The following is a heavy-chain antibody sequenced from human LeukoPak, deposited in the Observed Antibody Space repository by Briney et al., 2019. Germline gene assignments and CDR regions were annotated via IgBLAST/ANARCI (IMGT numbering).Heavy chain of an antibody. D-gene: IGHD3-3*01. CDR2: INHSGST. CDR1: GGSFSGYY. Sequence: PSETLSLTCAVYGGSFSGYYWSWIRQPPGKGLEWIGEINHSGSTNYNPSLKSRVTISVDTSKNQFSLKLSSVTAADTAVYYCARDYDSLYYFDYWGQGTLVTVSS. V-gene: IGHV4-34*01. CDR3: ARDYDSLYYFDY. J-gene: IGHJ4*02.